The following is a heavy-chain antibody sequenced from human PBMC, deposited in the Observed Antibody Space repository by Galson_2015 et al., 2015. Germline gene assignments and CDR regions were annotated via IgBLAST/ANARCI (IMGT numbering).Heavy chain of an antibody. CDR3: ARRSYYGGDSNWYFDV. J-gene: IGHJ2*01. D-gene: IGHD4-23*01. V-gene: IGHV5-51*01. CDR2: IYPGDSDT. CDR1: GYTFTSYW. Sequence: QSGAEVKKSGEFLKISCTGSGYTFTSYWIAWVRQMPGKGLEWMGIIYPGDSDTKYSPSFEGQVLITADKSLTTAYLHWGSLKASDSAMYYCARRSYYGGDSNWYFDVWGPGTLVSVSS.